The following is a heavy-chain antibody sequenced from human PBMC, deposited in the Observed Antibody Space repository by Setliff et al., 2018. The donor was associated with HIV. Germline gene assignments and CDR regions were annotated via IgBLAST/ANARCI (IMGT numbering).Heavy chain of an antibody. V-gene: IGHV3-33*01. CDR3: AREAGSSGRAGYFDY. CDR1: GFTFSSYG. D-gene: IGHD6-19*01. Sequence: PGESLKISCAASGFTFSSYGMHWVRQPPGKGLEWVAGLWYDGSNKYYPDSVKGRFTISRDNSKTTLYLQMNSLRVEDTAVYYCAREAGSSGRAGYFDYWGQGTLVTVSS. CDR2: LWYDGSNK. J-gene: IGHJ4*02.